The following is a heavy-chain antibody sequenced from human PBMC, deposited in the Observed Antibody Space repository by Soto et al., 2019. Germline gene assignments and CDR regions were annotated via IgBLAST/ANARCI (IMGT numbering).Heavy chain of an antibody. CDR3: ARENWNDVSDVFDI. CDR2: IIPIFGTA. CDR1: GGTFSSYA. J-gene: IGHJ3*02. D-gene: IGHD1-1*01. Sequence: SVKVSCKASGGTFSSYAISWVRQAPGQGLEWMGGIIPIFGTANYAQKFQGRVTITADESTSTAYMELSSLRSEDTAVYYFARENWNDVSDVFDIWGQGTMVTVSS. V-gene: IGHV1-69*13.